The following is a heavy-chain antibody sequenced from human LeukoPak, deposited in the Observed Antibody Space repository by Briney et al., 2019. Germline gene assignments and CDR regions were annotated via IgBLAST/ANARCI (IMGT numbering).Heavy chain of an antibody. CDR2: IYPGDSNT. CDR1: GYSFTSYW. V-gene: IGHV5-51*01. Sequence: GESLKISCQASGYSFTSYWIGWVRQMPGKGLEWMGIIYPGDSNTRYSPSFQGQVTISADKSISAAYLQWSSLKASDTAMYYCARTSRDPYYYGSGPFDPWGQGTLVTVSS. J-gene: IGHJ5*02. CDR3: ARTSRDPYYYGSGPFDP. D-gene: IGHD3-10*01.